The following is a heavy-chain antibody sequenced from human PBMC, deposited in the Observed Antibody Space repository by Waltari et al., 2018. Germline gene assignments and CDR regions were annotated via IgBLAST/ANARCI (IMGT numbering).Heavy chain of an antibody. CDR2: IYYSGST. CDR1: GGSISSYY. Sequence: QVQLQESGPGLVKPSETLSLTCTVSGGSISSYYWSWIRQPPGKGLEWIGYIYYSGSTNYNPSLKSRVTISVDTSKNQFSLKLSSVTAADTAVYYCARVAYSSSYYFDYWGQGTLVTVSS. J-gene: IGHJ4*02. V-gene: IGHV4-59*01. CDR3: ARVAYSSSYYFDY. D-gene: IGHD6-6*01.